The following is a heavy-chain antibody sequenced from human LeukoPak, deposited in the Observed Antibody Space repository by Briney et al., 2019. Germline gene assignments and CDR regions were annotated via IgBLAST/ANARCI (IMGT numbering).Heavy chain of an antibody. D-gene: IGHD6-13*01. Sequence: GASVKVSYKASGYTFTGYYMHWVRQAPGQGLEWMGWINPNRGGTNYAQRFQGRVTMTRDTSIGTAYMELSSLRSDDTAVYYCARGGGSSSWSAYFDYWGQGTLVTVSS. J-gene: IGHJ4*02. CDR3: ARGGGSSSWSAYFDY. CDR1: GYTFTGYY. V-gene: IGHV1-2*02. CDR2: INPNRGGT.